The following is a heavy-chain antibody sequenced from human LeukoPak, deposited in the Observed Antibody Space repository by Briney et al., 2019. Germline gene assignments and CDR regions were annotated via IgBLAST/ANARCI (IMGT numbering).Heavy chain of an antibody. CDR3: AHRRGGQYSSSPYYFDC. J-gene: IGHJ4*02. CDR1: GFSLSTSGVG. V-gene: IGHV2-5*01. D-gene: IGHD6-6*01. CDR2: IYWNDDK. Sequence: SGPTLVNPTQTLTLTCTFSGFSLSTSGVGVGWIRQPPGKALEWLALIYWNDDKRYSPSLKSRLTITKDTSKNQVVLTMTNMDPVDTATYYCAHRRGGQYSSSPYYFDCWGQGTLVTVSS.